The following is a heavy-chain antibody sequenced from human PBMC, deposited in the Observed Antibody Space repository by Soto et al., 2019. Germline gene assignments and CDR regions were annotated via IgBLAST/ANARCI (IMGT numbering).Heavy chain of an antibody. D-gene: IGHD3-3*01. CDR1: GGTFSSYT. Sequence: QVQLVQSGAEVKKPGSSVKVSCKASGGTFSSYTISWVRQAPGQGLEWMGRIIPILGIANYAQKFQGRVTITADKSTSTAYMELSSLRSEDTAVYYCARDGVALTTYYYYGMDVWGKGTTVTVSS. CDR3: ARDGVALTTYYYYGMDV. V-gene: IGHV1-69*08. J-gene: IGHJ6*04. CDR2: IIPILGIA.